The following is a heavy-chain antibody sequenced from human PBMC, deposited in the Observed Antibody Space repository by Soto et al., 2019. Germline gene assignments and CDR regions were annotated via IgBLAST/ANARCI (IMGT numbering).Heavy chain of an antibody. CDR2: IWYDGSNK. D-gene: IGHD3-10*01. V-gene: IGHV3-33*01. CDR1: GFTFSSYG. CDR3: ARDGYGSGSYYIDD. J-gene: IGHJ4*02. Sequence: QVQLVESGGGVVQPGRSLRLSCAASGFTFSSYGMHWVRQAPGKGLEWVAVIWYDGSNKYYADSVKGRFTISRDNSKNTLYLQMNSLRAEDTAVYYCARDGYGSGSYYIDDWGQGTLVTVSS.